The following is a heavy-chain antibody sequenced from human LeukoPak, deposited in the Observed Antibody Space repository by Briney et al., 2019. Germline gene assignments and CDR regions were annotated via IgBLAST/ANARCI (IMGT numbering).Heavy chain of an antibody. CDR2: ISGSGGST. CDR3: AKIPVNRLWLGGDY. Sequence: GSLRLSCAASGFTFSSYAMSWVRQAPGKGLEWVSAISGSGGSTYYADSVKGRFTISRDNSKNTLYLQMNSLRAEDTAVYYCAKIPVNRLWLGGDYWGQGTLVTVSS. CDR1: GFTFSSYA. V-gene: IGHV3-23*01. D-gene: IGHD3-10*01. J-gene: IGHJ4*02.